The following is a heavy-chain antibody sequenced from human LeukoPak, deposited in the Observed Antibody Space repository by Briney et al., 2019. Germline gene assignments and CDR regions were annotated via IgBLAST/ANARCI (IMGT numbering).Heavy chain of an antibody. CDR3: ANRTFVAAAEVFEAFDI. J-gene: IGHJ3*02. V-gene: IGHV3-23*01. CDR2: IISSGVTT. D-gene: IGHD6-13*01. Sequence: PGGSLRLSCAASGFTFSNYAMAWVRQAPGKGLDWVSSIISSGVTTYLADSVRGRFTISRDNSQNTLYLQMNSLRAEDTAVYYCANRTFVAAAEVFEAFDIWGQGTMVTVSS. CDR1: GFTFSNYA.